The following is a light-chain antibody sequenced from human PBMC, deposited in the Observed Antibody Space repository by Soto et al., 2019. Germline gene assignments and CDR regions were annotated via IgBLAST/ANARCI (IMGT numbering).Light chain of an antibody. CDR3: QQTYDTPLT. J-gene: IGKJ4*01. CDR2: DAS. Sequence: DIQMTQSPSSLSASVGDRVTITCQASQDISNYLNWYQQKPGKAPKLLIYDASNLETGVPSRFSGSGSGTDFTFTISSLQPEDFATYYCQQTYDTPLTFGGGTTVEIK. V-gene: IGKV1-33*01. CDR1: QDISNY.